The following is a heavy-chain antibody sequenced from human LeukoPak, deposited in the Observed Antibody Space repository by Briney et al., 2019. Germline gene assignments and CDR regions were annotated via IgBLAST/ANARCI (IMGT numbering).Heavy chain of an antibody. CDR3: ARHSGTSGWSTYYFAY. CDR1: GGPISSYY. Sequence: SETLSLTCTVSGGPISSYYWSWIRQPPGRGLEWIGYIYYSGSTNYNPSLKSRVTISVDTSKNQFSLMLNSVTAADTAVYYCARHSGTSGWSTYYFAYRGQRTLVTVSS. CDR2: IYYSGST. V-gene: IGHV4-59*08. D-gene: IGHD6-19*01. J-gene: IGHJ4*02.